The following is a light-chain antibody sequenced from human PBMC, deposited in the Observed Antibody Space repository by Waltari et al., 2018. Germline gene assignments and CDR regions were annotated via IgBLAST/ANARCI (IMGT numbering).Light chain of an antibody. V-gene: IGKV3-11*01. CDR3: QQHSDFVT. J-gene: IGKJ3*01. Sequence: EIVLTQSPATLSLSPGERATLSCRASQSISNSVGWYQQKPGQAPRLLIYYVSNRATGIPDRFSGSGSGTDFTLTISSLEPEDFAVYYCQQHSDFVTFGPGTTVEIK. CDR1: QSISNS. CDR2: YVS.